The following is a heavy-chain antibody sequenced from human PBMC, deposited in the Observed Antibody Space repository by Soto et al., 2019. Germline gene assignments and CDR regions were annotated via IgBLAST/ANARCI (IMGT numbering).Heavy chain of an antibody. Sequence: QITLKESGPTLVKPTQTLTLTCTFSGFSLSTSGVGVGWIRQPPGKALEWLAFIYWDDDKRYSPYLKSRLTITKDTSKNQVVLTTTNMDPVDTATYHCAHRPIVVAGTRGFGWFDPWGQGTLVTVSS. CDR2: IYWDDDK. J-gene: IGHJ5*02. D-gene: IGHD6-19*01. CDR1: GFSLSTSGVG. V-gene: IGHV2-5*02. CDR3: AHRPIVVAGTRGFGWFDP.